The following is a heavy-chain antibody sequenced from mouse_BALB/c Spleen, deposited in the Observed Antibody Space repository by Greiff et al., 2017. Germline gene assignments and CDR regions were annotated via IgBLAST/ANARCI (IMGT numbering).Heavy chain of an antibody. CDR2: IRLKSNNYAT. D-gene: IGHD1-1*01. J-gene: IGHJ4*01. CDR1: GFTFSNYW. V-gene: IGHV6-6*02. Sequence: EVKVEESGGGLVQPGGSMKLSCVASGFTFSNYWMNWVRQSPEKGLEWVAEIRLKSNNYATYYAESVKGRFTISRDDSKSSVYLHMNNLRAEETGIYYGTRGGPSTGNYYAMDYWGQGTSVTVSS. CDR3: TRGGPSTGNYYAMDY.